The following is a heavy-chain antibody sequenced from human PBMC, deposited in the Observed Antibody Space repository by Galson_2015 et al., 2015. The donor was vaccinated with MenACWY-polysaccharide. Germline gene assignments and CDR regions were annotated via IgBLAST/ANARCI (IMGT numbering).Heavy chain of an antibody. CDR3: ARHGAGTLGNYYYGMDV. J-gene: IGHJ6*02. D-gene: IGHD1/OR15-1a*01. V-gene: IGHV4-39*01. CDR1: GGSISDSNYY. Sequence: ETLSLTCTVSGGSISDSNYYWGWVRQPPGKGLEWIGSMFYSGNTDYNPSLMSRVTIFADTSKKQPSLKLRSVTDADTAVYYCARHGAGTLGNYYYGMDVWGQGTTVTVSS. CDR2: MFYSGNT.